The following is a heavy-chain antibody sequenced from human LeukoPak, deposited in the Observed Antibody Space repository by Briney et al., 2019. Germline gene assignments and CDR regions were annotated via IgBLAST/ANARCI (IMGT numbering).Heavy chain of an antibody. CDR1: GYTFTGYY. CDR2: INSNSDGT. CDR3: ARPELPGAAAFDY. J-gene: IGHJ4*02. D-gene: IGHD2-2*01. Sequence: GASVKVSCKASGYTFTGYYLHWVRQAPGQGLEWMGWINSNSDGTNYAQKFQGRVTMTRDTSITTVYMELSRLGSDDTAVYYCARPELPGAAAFDYWGQGTLVTVSS. V-gene: IGHV1-2*02.